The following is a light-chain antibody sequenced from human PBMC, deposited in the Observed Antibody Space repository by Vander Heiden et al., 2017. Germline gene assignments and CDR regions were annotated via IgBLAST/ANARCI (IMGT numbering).Light chain of an antibody. CDR3: CSHAGSSTYV. CDR2: EIS. J-gene: IGLJ1*01. Sequence: QSALTQPATVSGSPGQPITISCTGTSSDVGSYNLVSWYQQHPGNAPKLMIYEISKRPSGVSNRFSGSKSGNTASLTISGLQAEDEADYYCCSHAGSSTYVFGTGTKVTVL. CDR1: SSDVGSYNL. V-gene: IGLV2-23*02.